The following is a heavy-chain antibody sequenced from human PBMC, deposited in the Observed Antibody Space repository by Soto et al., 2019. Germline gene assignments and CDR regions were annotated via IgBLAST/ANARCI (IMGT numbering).Heavy chain of an antibody. V-gene: IGHV4-59*01. CDR3: ASDRDGYNS. J-gene: IGHJ4*02. CDR2: IYYSGSP. Sequence: SETLSLTCTVSVGSITTYYWNWIRQPPGKGLEWIGYIYYSGSPNYNPSLKSRVTISVDTSQNQISLKLNSVTAADTAVYYCASDRDGYNSWGQGTLVTVSS. D-gene: IGHD5-12*01. CDR1: VGSITTYY.